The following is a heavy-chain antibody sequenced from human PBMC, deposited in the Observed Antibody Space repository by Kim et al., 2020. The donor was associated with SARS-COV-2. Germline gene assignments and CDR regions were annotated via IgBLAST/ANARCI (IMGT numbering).Heavy chain of an antibody. D-gene: IGHD6-25*01. J-gene: IGHJ4*02. CDR3: ARVRSSAAAVDY. CDR2: IYYYGTT. Sequence: SETLSLTCTVSGGSITSTSYYWGWIRQPPGKGLEWIGTIYYYGTTYYNSSLQSRVTISLDTSKNQFSLKLPSVTAADTAVYYCARVRSSAAAVDYWGQGTLVTVSS. CDR1: GGSITSTSYY. V-gene: IGHV4-39*07.